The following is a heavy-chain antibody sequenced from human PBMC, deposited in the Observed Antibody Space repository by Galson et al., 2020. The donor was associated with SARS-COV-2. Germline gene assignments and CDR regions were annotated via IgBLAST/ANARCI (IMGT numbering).Heavy chain of an antibody. Sequence: GGSLRLSCAVSGFTFHDYGINWVRQVPGKGLEWVSSINYNGASTGYADSVQGRFTISRDNAKNSLYLQMSSLRAEDTALYYCARKTDTLFATSISGNAFGIWGQGTMVTVSS. V-gene: IGHV3-20*04. CDR3: ARKTDTLFATSISGNAFGI. D-gene: IGHD1-26*01. J-gene: IGHJ3*02. CDR1: GFTFHDYG. CDR2: INYNGAST.